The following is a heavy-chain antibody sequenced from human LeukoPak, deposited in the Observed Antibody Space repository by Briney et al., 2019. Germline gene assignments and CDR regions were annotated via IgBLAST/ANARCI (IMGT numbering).Heavy chain of an antibody. J-gene: IGHJ6*02. V-gene: IGHV3-48*03. CDR2: ISSSGSTI. Sequence: GGSLRLSYAASGFTFSSYEMNWVRQAPGKGLEWVSYISSSGSTIYYADSVKGRFTISRDNAKNSLYLQMNSLRAEDTAVYYCAREGYYYDSSVDYYYGVDVWGQGTTVTVSS. D-gene: IGHD3-22*01. CDR3: AREGYYYDSSVDYYYGVDV. CDR1: GFTFSSYE.